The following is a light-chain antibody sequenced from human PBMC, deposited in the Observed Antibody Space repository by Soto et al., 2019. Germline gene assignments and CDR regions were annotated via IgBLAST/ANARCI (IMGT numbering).Light chain of an antibody. CDR2: GAS. V-gene: IGKV3-15*01. Sequence: EIVMTQSPATLSVSPGERATLSCRASQSVSSNLAWYQQKPGQTPRLLIYGASTRATGIPARFSGSGSGTEFTLTISSLQSEDFAVYYCQQYNSCPLTFGGGTKVDIK. CDR1: QSVSSN. CDR3: QQYNSCPLT. J-gene: IGKJ4*01.